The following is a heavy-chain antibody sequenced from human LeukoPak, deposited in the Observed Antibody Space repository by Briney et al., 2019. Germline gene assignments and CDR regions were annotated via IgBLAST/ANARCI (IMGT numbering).Heavy chain of an antibody. CDR1: GGSISSSNW. V-gene: IGHV4-4*02. Sequence: PSETLSLTCAVSGGSISSSNWWSWVRQPPGKGLEWIGEIYHSGSTNYNPSLKSRVTISVDKSKNQFSLKLSSVTAADTAVYYCARDLAVGGYCSSTSCYAGDYWGQGTLVTVSS. J-gene: IGHJ4*02. CDR3: ARDLAVGGYCSSTSCYAGDY. CDR2: IYHSGST. D-gene: IGHD2-2*01.